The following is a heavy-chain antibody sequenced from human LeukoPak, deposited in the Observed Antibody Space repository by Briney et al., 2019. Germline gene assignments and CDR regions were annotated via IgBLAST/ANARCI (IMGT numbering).Heavy chain of an antibody. CDR3: LVILTEPTSPSPDGLDI. Sequence: GGSLRLSCAASGFTFSRDWMHWVRQVPGKGLVWVSRIDSDDGSTSYADSVKGRFTISRDNAKKTLYLQMNSLRVEDTAVYYCLVILTEPTSPSPDGLDIWGQGTMVTVSS. J-gene: IGHJ3*02. V-gene: IGHV3-74*01. CDR2: IDSDDGST. D-gene: IGHD2-15*01. CDR1: GFTFSRDW.